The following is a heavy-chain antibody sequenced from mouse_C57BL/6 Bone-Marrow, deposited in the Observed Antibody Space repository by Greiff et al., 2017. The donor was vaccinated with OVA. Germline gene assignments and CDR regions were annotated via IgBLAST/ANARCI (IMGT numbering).Heavy chain of an antibody. D-gene: IGHD2-12*01. Sequence: DVKLQESGGGLVQPGGSLSLSCAASGFTFTDYYMSWVRQPPGKALEWLGFIRNKANGYTTEYSASVKGRFTISRDNSQSILYLQMNALRAEDSATYYCARTYYSLYYAMDYWGQGTSVTVSS. J-gene: IGHJ4*01. V-gene: IGHV7-3*01. CDR1: GFTFTDYY. CDR2: IRNKANGYTT. CDR3: ARTYYSLYYAMDY.